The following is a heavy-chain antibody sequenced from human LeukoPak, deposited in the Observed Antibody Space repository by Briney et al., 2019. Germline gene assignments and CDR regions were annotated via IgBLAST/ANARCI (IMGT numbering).Heavy chain of an antibody. Sequence: GGSLRLSCAASGFTFSDCNMSWIRQAPGKGLEWVSYISSSGRTIYYADSVKGRFTISRDNAKKSVYLQMNSLRAEDTAVYYCASSTYNYDYALDVWGQGTTVTVSS. CDR3: ASSTYNYDYALDV. D-gene: IGHD5-24*01. CDR2: ISSSGRTI. V-gene: IGHV3-11*01. CDR1: GFTFSDCN. J-gene: IGHJ6*02.